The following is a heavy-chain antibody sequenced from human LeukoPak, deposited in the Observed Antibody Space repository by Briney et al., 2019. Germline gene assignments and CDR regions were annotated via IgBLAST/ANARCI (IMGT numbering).Heavy chain of an antibody. V-gene: IGHV4-59*01. CDR1: GGSISSYY. CDR3: ARGLLDGYTHPAAFDI. J-gene: IGHJ3*02. Sequence: ETLSLTCTVSGGSISSYYWSWLRQPPGKGLEWIGYIYYSGSTNYNPSLTSRVTMSVDTSKNQFSLKLSSVTAADTAVYYCARGLLDGYTHPAAFDIWGQGTMVTVSS. CDR2: IYYSGST. D-gene: IGHD5-24*01.